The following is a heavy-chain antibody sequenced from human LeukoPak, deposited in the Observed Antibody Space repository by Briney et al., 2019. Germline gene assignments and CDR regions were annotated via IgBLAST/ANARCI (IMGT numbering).Heavy chain of an antibody. CDR3: ARGRIPAGSA. V-gene: IGHV4-34*01. Sequence: SETLSLTCAVYGGSFKGFYWNWIRQPPGKGLEWIGEINHSGSTNYNPSLKSRVTISVDTSKYQFSLKLTSVTAADTAVYYCARGRIPAGSAWGQGSLVTVSS. CDR2: INHSGST. CDR1: GGSFKGFY. D-gene: IGHD6-19*01. J-gene: IGHJ5*02.